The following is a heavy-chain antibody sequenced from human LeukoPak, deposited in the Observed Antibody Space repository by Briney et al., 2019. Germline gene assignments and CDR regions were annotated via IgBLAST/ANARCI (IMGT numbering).Heavy chain of an antibody. V-gene: IGHV3-30-3*01. CDR2: ISYDGSNK. D-gene: IGHD2-2*01. J-gene: IGHJ6*02. CDR3: AGEELVPAATWPPYYDYGMDV. CDR1: GFTFSSYA. Sequence: GGSLRLSCAASGFTFSSYAMHWVRQAPGKGLEWVAVISYDGSNKYYADSVKGRFTISRDNSKNTLYLQMNSLRAEDTAVYYCAGEELVPAATWPPYYDYGMDVWGQGTTVTVSS.